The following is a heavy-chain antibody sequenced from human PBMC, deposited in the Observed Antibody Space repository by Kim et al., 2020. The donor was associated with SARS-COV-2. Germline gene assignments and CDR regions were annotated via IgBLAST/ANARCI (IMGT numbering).Heavy chain of an antibody. CDR2: ST. V-gene: IGHV3-66*01. J-gene: IGHJ4*02. Sequence: STYYADSGKGRFTISRDDSRNTVYLQMNSVRAEDTAVYFCAREPSTYFDYWGQGTLVTVSS. CDR3: AREPSTYFDY.